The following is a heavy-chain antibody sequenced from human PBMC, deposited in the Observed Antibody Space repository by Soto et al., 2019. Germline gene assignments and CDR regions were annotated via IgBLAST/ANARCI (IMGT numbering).Heavy chain of an antibody. CDR3: ARDTGATNGWPPYYFDY. J-gene: IGHJ4*02. CDR2: IYSSGRT. V-gene: IGHV4-59*01. D-gene: IGHD6-19*01. Sequence: SETLSLTCTVSGGSFNNYYWSWIRQPPGKGLEWIGYIYSSGRTSYSPSLKSRVTISLDTSNNQFSLRLNSVTAADTAVYYCARDTGATNGWPPYYFDYWGQGALVTVSS. CDR1: GGSFNNYY.